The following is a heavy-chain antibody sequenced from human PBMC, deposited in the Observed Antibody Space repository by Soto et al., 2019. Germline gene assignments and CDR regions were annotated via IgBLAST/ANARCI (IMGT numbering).Heavy chain of an antibody. D-gene: IGHD5-18*01. J-gene: IGHJ6*02. Sequence: PGESLKISCKGSGSSFNRYWIGWVRQTPGKGLEWMGIIYPGDSDTRYSSSFQGQVTISADKSISTAYLQWSSLKASDTAIYYCATWLLSTLMDVWGQGTTVTVSS. CDR2: IYPGDSDT. CDR3: ATWLLSTLMDV. V-gene: IGHV5-51*01. CDR1: GSSFNRYW.